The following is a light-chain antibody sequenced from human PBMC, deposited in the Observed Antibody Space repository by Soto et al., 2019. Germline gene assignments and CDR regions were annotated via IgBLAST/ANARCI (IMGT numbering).Light chain of an antibody. CDR3: QHYNSYSEA. V-gene: IGKV3-20*01. CDR2: GAS. J-gene: IGKJ1*01. CDR1: QSLAGNY. Sequence: DIVLTQSPGTLSLSPGETATLSCRASQSLAGNYLAWYQQKPGQAPRLLISGASSRATGIPDRFSGSGSGTDFTLTISRLEPEDFATYYCQHYNSYSEAFGQGTKVELK.